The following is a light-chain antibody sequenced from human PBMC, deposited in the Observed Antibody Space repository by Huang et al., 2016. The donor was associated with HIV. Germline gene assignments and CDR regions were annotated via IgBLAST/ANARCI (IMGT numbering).Light chain of an antibody. J-gene: IGKJ3*01. CDR2: GAS. CDR3: QRYDNWPKFT. Sequence: EIVMTQSPATLSVSPGERATSSCRASQSVTRDLAWYQQKPSQAPRLLIYGASTRTTGIPARFSGSGCGTEFTLTIIRLQSEDFAVYYCQRYDNWPKFTFGPGTKVDIK. CDR1: QSVTRD. V-gene: IGKV3-15*01.